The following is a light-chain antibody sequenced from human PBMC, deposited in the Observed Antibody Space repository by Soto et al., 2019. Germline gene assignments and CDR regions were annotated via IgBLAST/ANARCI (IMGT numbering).Light chain of an antibody. V-gene: IGKV3-11*01. CDR1: QSVGRH. J-gene: IGKJ4*01. CDR3: QQRNNWPPAT. Sequence: EIVLTQSPATLSLSPGEIATLSCRASQSVGRHLAWYQQKPGQAPRLLIYDASNRATGVPARFSGSGSGTDFTLSISSLEPEDFAVYYCQQRNNWPPATFGGGTKVEIK. CDR2: DAS.